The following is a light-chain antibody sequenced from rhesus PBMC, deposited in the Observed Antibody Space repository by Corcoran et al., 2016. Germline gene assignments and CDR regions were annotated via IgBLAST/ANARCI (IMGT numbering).Light chain of an antibody. V-gene: IGLV2-23*01. CDR3: SSYAGSKTFI. CDR2: DFS. Sequence: QAALTQPPSVSGSPGQSVTISCTGTSSDIGAYNYVAWYQQQPGKAPKLMIYDFSKRPSGVSDRFSGSKSGNTASLTISGLQAEDEADYYCSSYAGSKTFIFGTGTRLTVL. J-gene: IGLJ1*01. CDR1: SSDIGAYNY.